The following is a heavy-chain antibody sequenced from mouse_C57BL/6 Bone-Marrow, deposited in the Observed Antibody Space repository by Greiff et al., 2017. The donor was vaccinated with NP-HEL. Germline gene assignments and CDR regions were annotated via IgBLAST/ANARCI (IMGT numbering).Heavy chain of an antibody. D-gene: IGHD2-4*01. CDR3: ARDYDGDFAY. Sequence: EVQLQQSGPELVKPGASVKISCKASGYTFTDYYMNWVKQSHGKSLEWIGDINPNNGGTSYNQKFKGKATLTVDKSSSTAYMELRSLTSEDSAVYYCARDYDGDFAYWGQGTLVTVSA. CDR2: INPNNGGT. CDR1: GYTFTDYY. V-gene: IGHV1-26*01. J-gene: IGHJ3*01.